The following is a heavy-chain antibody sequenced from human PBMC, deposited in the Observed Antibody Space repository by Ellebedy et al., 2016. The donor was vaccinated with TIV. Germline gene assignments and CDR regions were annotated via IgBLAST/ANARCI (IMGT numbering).Heavy chain of an antibody. CDR1: GFTFSYYW. Sequence: GESLKISCAASGFTFSYYWMHWVRQTPGKGLVWVSRINSDGSITSYADSMKGRFTISRDNAKNTLYLQMNSLTAEDTAVYYCARQGDYDSGYGMDLWGQGTTVTASS. CDR2: INSDGSIT. J-gene: IGHJ6*02. V-gene: IGHV3-74*01. CDR3: ARQGDYDSGYGMDL. D-gene: IGHD3-22*01.